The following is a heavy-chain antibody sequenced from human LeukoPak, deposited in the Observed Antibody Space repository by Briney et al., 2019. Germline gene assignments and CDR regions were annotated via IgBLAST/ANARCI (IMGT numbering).Heavy chain of an antibody. J-gene: IGHJ4*02. CDR2: ISYDGSNK. Sequence: GGSLRLSCAASGFTFSSYAMHWVRQAPGKGLEWVAVISYDGSNKYYADSVKGRFTISRDNSKNTLYLQMNSLRAEDTAVYYCARDPGKRLRWLEDTFYWGQGTLVTVSS. V-gene: IGHV3-30*01. CDR3: ARDPGKRLRWLEDTFY. CDR1: GFTFSSYA. D-gene: IGHD4-23*01.